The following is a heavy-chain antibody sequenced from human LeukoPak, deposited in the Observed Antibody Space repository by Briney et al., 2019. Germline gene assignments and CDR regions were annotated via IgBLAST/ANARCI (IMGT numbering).Heavy chain of an antibody. J-gene: IGHJ6*03. CDR1: GFTFSSYS. D-gene: IGHD5-12*01. V-gene: IGHV3-21*01. CDR3: ARDDGVGSGYDYYYYMDV. Sequence: GGSLRLSCAASGFTFSSYSMNWVRQAPGKGLEWVSSISSSSSYIYYADSVKGRFTISRDNAENSLYLQMNSLRAEDTAVYYCARDDGVGSGYDYYYYMDVWGKGTTVTVSS. CDR2: ISSSSSYI.